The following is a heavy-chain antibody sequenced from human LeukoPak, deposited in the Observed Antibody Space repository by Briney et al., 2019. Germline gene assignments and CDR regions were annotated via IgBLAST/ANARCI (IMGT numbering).Heavy chain of an antibody. CDR2: IKQDGSEK. Sequence: QTGGSLRLSCAASGFTFSTYWMSWVRQAPGKGLEWVANIKQDGSEKYYIDSVKGRFTISRDNAKNSLYLQMNSLRAEDTAMYYCARDSAGNDYWGQGTLVTVSS. V-gene: IGHV3-7*01. J-gene: IGHJ4*02. CDR1: GFTFSTYW. CDR3: ARDSAGNDY. D-gene: IGHD6-13*01.